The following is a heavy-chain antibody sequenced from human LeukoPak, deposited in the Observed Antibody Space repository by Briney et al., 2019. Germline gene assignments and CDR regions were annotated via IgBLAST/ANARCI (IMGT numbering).Heavy chain of an antibody. D-gene: IGHD3-3*01. CDR2: ISSSSSYI. Sequence: GGSLRLSCAASGFTFSSYSMNWVRQAPGKGLEWVSSISSSSSYIYYADSVKGRFTISRDNAKNSLYLQMNSLRAEDTAVHYCARAPAYDFWSGYLDYWGQGTLVTVSS. CDR3: ARAPAYDFWSGYLDY. V-gene: IGHV3-21*01. J-gene: IGHJ4*02. CDR1: GFTFSSYS.